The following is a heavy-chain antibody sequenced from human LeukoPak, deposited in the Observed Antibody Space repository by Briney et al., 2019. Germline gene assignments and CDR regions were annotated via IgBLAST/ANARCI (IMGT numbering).Heavy chain of an antibody. CDR2: IRSKAYGGTT. CDR1: GFTFGDYA. J-gene: IGHJ5*02. CDR3: TRVVGRWFDP. V-gene: IGHV3-49*04. D-gene: IGHD1-26*01. Sequence: GGSLRLSCTASGFTFGDYAMSWVRQAPGKGLEWVGFIRSKAYGGTTEYAASVKGRFTISSDDSKSIAYLQMNSLKTEDTAVYYCTRVVGRWFDPWGQGTLVTVSS.